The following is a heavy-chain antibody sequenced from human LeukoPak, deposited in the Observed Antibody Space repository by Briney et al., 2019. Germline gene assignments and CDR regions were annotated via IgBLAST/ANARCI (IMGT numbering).Heavy chain of an antibody. CDR2: INPNSGGT. CDR3: ARGYGGNSAGYYYYGMDV. J-gene: IGHJ6*02. D-gene: IGHD4-23*01. V-gene: IGHV1-2*02. Sequence: ASVKVSCKASGYTFTGYYMYWVRQAPGQGLEWMGWINPNSGGTNYAQKFQGRVTMTRDTSISTAYMELSRLRSDDTAVYYCARGYGGNSAGYYYYGMDVWGQGTTVTVSS. CDR1: GYTFTGYY.